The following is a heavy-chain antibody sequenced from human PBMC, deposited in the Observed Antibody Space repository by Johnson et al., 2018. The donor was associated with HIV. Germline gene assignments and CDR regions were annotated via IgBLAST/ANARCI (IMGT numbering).Heavy chain of an antibody. CDR1: GFTFSSYA. CDR3: AKTFTRTWAWFPLSAFDI. V-gene: IGHV3-NL1*01. Sequence: QVQLVESGGGVVQPGRSLRLSCAASGFTFSSYAMHWVRQAPGKGLEWVSVIRCGGGSTYYADSVKGRFTISRDNSKNTLYLQMNSLRAEDTAVYYCAKTFTRTWAWFPLSAFDIWGQGTMVTVSS. D-gene: IGHD3-10*01. CDR2: IRCGGGST. J-gene: IGHJ3*02.